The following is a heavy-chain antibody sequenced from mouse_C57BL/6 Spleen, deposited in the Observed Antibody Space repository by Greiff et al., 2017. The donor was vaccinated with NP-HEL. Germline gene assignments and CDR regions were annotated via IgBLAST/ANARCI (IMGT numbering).Heavy chain of an antibody. D-gene: IGHD1-1*01. CDR2: ISSGSSTI. CDR1: GFTFSDYG. J-gene: IGHJ1*03. CDR3: AKGDYGSSLWYFDV. V-gene: IGHV5-17*01. Sequence: EVHLVESGGGLVKPGGSLKLSCAASGFTFSDYGMHWVRQAPEKGLEWVAYISSGSSTIYYADTVKGRFTISRDNAKNTLFLQMTSLRSEDTAMYYCAKGDYGSSLWYFDVWGTGTTVTVSS.